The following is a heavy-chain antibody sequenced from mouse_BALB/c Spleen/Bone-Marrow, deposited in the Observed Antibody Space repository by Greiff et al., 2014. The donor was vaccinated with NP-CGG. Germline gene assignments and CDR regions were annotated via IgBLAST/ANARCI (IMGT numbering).Heavy chain of an antibody. CDR2: INPYNGGT. CDR3: ARWDYYGYTMDY. D-gene: IGHD1-1*01. CDR1: GYSFTGYT. V-gene: IGHV1-26*01. J-gene: IGHJ4*01. Sequence: VESGASMKISCKASGYSFTGYTMNWVKQSHGKNLEWIGLINPYNGGTSYNQKFKGKATLTVDKSSSTAYMELLSLTSEDSAVYYCARWDYYGYTMDYWGQGTSVTVSS.